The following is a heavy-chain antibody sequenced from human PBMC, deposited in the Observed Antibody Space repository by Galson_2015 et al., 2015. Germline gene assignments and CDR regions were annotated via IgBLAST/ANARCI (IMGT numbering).Heavy chain of an antibody. J-gene: IGHJ4*02. CDR2: TYYRSKWYN. CDR3: ARLGVAGGGDHDY. D-gene: IGHD6-19*01. V-gene: IGHV6-1*01. Sequence: AISGDSVSSNSAAWNWLRQSPSRGLEWLGRTYYRSKWYNDYAVSVKSRITINPDTSKNQFSLQLNSVSPEDTAVYYCARLGVAGGGDHDYWGQGTLVTVSS. CDR1: GDSVSSNSAA.